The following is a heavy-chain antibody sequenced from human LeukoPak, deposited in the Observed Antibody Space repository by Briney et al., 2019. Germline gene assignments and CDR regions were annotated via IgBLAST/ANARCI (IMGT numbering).Heavy chain of an antibody. CDR3: ARVQSAYYYYYGMDV. Sequence: GGSLRLSCAASGFTLRYYGMHWVRQAPGKGLEWVAVIWYDGSNKYYADSVKGRFTISRDNSKNTLYLQMNSLRAEDTAVYYCARVQSAYYYYYGMDVWGQGTTVTVSS. CDR1: GFTLRYYG. CDR2: IWYDGSNK. J-gene: IGHJ6*02. V-gene: IGHV3-33*08.